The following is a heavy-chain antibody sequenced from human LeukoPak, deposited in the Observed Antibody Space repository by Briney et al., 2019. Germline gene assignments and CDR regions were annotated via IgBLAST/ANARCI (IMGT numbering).Heavy chain of an antibody. CDR2: IRLDGRDK. Sequence: GRSLRLSCAASGFIFSNYGMHWVRQAPGKGLEWVAVIRLDGRDKYYGDSVKGRFTIYRDNSKNTLYLQMNSLTSEDTAVYYCASDGWFGNDNYWGQGTLVTVSS. V-gene: IGHV3-30*03. J-gene: IGHJ4*02. CDR1: GFIFSNYG. CDR3: ASDGWFGNDNY. D-gene: IGHD3-10*01.